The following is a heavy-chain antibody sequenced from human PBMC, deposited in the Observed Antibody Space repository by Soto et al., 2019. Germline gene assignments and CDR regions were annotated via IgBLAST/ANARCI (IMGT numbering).Heavy chain of an antibody. V-gene: IGHV4-61*08. CDR3: ARTSHAVPGIGWFDP. D-gene: IGHD6-19*01. CDR2: IYYSGST. CDR1: GGSISSGGYY. Sequence: PSETLSLTCTVSGGSISSGGYYWSWIRQHPGKGLEWIGYIYYSGSTNYNTSLKSRVTISIDTSKNQFSLKLSSVTAADTAVYYCARTSHAVPGIGWFDPWGQGTLVTVSS. J-gene: IGHJ5*02.